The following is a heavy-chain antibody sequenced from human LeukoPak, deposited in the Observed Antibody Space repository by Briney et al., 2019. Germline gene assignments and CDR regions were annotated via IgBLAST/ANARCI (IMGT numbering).Heavy chain of an antibody. CDR1: GYTLTELS. D-gene: IGHD3-10*01. V-gene: IGHV1-24*01. Sequence: ASVKVSCKVSGYTLTELSMHWVRQAPGKGLEWMGGFDPEDGETIYAQKFQGRVTMTEDTSTDTAYMELSSLRSEDTAVYYCVTSLNYDSGSYYNEPIDYWGQGTLVTVSS. CDR3: VTSLNYDSGSYYNEPIDY. CDR2: FDPEDGET. J-gene: IGHJ4*02.